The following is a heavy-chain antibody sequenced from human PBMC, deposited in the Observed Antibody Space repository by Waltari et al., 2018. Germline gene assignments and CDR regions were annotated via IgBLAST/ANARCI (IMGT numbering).Heavy chain of an antibody. CDR3: ATDLGQQQTLGY. J-gene: IGHJ4*02. V-gene: IGHV1-24*01. CDR2: FDPEDGET. CDR1: GDTLTECS. Sequence: QVQLVQSGAEVKTPGASATVTCKAAGDTLTECSSHWVRQAPGKGLEWMGGFDPEDGETIYAQKFQGRVTMTEDTSTDTAYMELSSLRSEDTAVYYCATDLGQQQTLGYWGQGTLVTVSS. D-gene: IGHD6-13*01.